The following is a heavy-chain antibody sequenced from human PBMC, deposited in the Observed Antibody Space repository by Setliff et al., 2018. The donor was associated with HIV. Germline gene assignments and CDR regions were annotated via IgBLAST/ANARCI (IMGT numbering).Heavy chain of an antibody. V-gene: IGHV3-23*01. CDR1: GFTFSSYA. Sequence: LRLSCAASGFTFSSYAMSWVRQAPGKGLEWVSAISGSGGSTYYADSVKGRFTISRDNSKNTLYLQMNSLRAEDTAVYYCAKTPQEYSSSSGRGYFDYWGQGTLVTVSS. CDR3: AKTPQEYSSSSGRGYFDY. CDR2: ISGSGGST. D-gene: IGHD6-6*01. J-gene: IGHJ4*02.